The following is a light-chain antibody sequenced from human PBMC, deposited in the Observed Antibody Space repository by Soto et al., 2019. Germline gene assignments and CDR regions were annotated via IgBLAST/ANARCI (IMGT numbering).Light chain of an antibody. J-gene: IGKJ3*01. CDR2: AVS. V-gene: IGKV1-39*01. Sequence: DIQMTQSPSSLSASVGDRVTITCRASQSISSYLNWYQQKPGKAPKLLMYAVSTLQSGVPSRFGGSGSGTDFTLTISSLQSEDFATYFCQQSYDTPFTFGPGTKVDIK. CDR1: QSISSY. CDR3: QQSYDTPFT.